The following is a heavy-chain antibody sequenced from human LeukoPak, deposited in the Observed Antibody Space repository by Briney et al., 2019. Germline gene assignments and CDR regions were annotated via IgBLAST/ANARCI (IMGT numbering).Heavy chain of an antibody. D-gene: IGHD3-22*01. Sequence: PSGTLSLTCAVSGGSISSSNWWSWVRQPPGKGLEWIGEIYHSGSTNYNPSLKSRVTISVDTSKNQFSLKLSSVTAADTAVYYCARWGNYYDSSGYLFDYWGQGTLVTVSS. V-gene: IGHV4-4*02. J-gene: IGHJ4*02. CDR2: IYHSGST. CDR1: GGSISSSNW. CDR3: ARWGNYYDSSGYLFDY.